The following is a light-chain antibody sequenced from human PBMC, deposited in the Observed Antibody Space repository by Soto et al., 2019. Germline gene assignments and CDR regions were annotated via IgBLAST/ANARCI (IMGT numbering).Light chain of an antibody. J-gene: IGKJ3*01. CDR3: QQSYSTPS. CDR2: GTS. Sequence: EIVLTQSPGTLSLSPGERATLSCRASQSVYSNLAWYQQKPGQAPRLLIYGTSTRATGIPARFSGSGSGTDFTLTISSLQPEDFATYYCQQSYSTPSFGPGIKVDIK. V-gene: IGKV3-15*01. CDR1: QSVYSN.